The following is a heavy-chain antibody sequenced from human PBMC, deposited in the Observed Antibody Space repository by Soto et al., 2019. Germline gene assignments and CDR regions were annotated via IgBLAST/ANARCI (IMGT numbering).Heavy chain of an antibody. V-gene: IGHV3-21*01. CDR3: ASSGEILQSFDY. CDR1: GVSFSDSS. CDR2: TSVSSSYI. Sequence: PGGSLRLSCVVSGVSFSDSSMNWVRQAPGKGLEWVALTSVSSSYIYYADSVKGRCTITRDKDKNSLFLQMDSMRVKDTAVYYCASSGEILQSFDYWGQGTLVTVSS. D-gene: IGHD1-26*01. J-gene: IGHJ4*02.